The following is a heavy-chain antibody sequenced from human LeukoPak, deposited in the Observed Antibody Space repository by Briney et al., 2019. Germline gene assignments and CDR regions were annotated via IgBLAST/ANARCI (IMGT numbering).Heavy chain of an antibody. J-gene: IGHJ1*01. CDR1: GDSFSSGGYS. D-gene: IGHD6-19*01. CDR3: ARGVSVAGSLQH. V-gene: IGHV4-30-2*01. CDR2: IYHSGTT. Sequence: PSQTLSLTCAVSGDSFSSGGYSWTWIRQPPGKGLEWIGYIYHSGTTYYNPSLKSRVTISVDRYKNQFSLKLSSVTAADTAVYYCARGVSVAGSLQHWGQGTLVTVSS.